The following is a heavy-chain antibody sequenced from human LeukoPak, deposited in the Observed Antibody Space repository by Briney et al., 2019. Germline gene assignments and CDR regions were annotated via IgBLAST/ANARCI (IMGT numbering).Heavy chain of an antibody. CDR3: ATLYRDY. J-gene: IGHJ4*02. D-gene: IGHD3-16*01. V-gene: IGHV3-23*01. CDR1: GFTFSSYA. Sequence: GGSLRLSCAASGFTFSSYAMSWVRQAPGKGLEWVSAISGSGGSTYYADSVKGRFPTSRDNSNHPLYLQMNSLRAEDTAVYYCATLYRDYWGQGTLVTVSS. CDR2: ISGSGGST.